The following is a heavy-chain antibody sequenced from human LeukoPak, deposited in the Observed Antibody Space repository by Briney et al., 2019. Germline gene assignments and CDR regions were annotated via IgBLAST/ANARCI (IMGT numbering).Heavy chain of an antibody. CDR1: GFTFSSYS. V-gene: IGHV3-21*01. CDR3: ARWAVYYYYYMDV. CDR2: ISSSSSYI. D-gene: IGHD6-19*01. J-gene: IGHJ6*03. Sequence: KPGGSLRLSCAASGFTFSSYSMNWVRQAPGKGLEWVSSISSSSSYIYYADSVKGRFTISRDNAKNSLYLQMNSLRAEDTAAYYCARWAVYYYYYMDVWGKGTTVTVSS.